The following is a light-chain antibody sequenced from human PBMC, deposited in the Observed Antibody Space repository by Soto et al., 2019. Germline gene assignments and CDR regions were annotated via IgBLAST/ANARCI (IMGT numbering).Light chain of an antibody. J-gene: IGKJ4*01. V-gene: IGKV3-11*01. CDR3: QQRSDWPST. CDR2: DAS. CDR1: QTVSSY. Sequence: EIVLTQSPATLSLSPGDRATRSCRASQTVSSYLAWYQQKPGQAPRLLIYDASSRATGIPARFSGSGSGTDFNITITSLEPEDFAVYYCQQRSDWPSTFGGGTKVEIK.